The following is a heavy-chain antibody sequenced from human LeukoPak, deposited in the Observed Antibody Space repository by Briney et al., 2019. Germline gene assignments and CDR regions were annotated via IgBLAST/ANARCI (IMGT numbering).Heavy chain of an antibody. CDR3: ARLYSSSSGLRASDY. J-gene: IGHJ4*02. D-gene: IGHD6-6*01. CDR1: GFTFSSFG. Sequence: PGRSLRLSCAASGFTFSSFGMNWVRQAPGKGLEWVSYISSSGRTIYYADSVKGRFTISRDNAKNSLYLQMNSLRAEDTAVYYCARLYSSSSGLRASDYWGQGTLVTVSS. V-gene: IGHV3-48*04. CDR2: ISSSGRTI.